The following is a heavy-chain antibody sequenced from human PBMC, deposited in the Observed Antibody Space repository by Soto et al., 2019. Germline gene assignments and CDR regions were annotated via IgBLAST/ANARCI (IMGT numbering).Heavy chain of an antibody. J-gene: IGHJ1*01. CDR3: SRGDFAIP. V-gene: IGHV3-72*01. Sequence: GWALRLSCAASGFIFSEEYMDWFRQAPGKGLEWVGRIRNKARSYTTDHAASVKGRFTISRDDSKNSLYLQMNSLKTEDTAVYYCSRGDFAIPWGQGTLVTVSS. CDR1: GFIFSEEY. D-gene: IGHD2-21*02. CDR2: IRNKARSYTT.